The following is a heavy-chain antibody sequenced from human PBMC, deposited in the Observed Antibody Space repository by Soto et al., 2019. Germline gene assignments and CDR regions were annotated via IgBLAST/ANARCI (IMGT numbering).Heavy chain of an antibody. J-gene: IGHJ5*01. CDR3: ASDRWESYSVDS. D-gene: IGHD1-26*01. Sequence: QVQLVQSGAEVKKPGSSVKVSCKASGGVFRNYAINWVRQAPGQGLEWMGGIIPVFGTADYPQKFQGRVTITADESTTTAYLELTSLKTEDTAVYFCASDRWESYSVDSWGQGTLVTAAS. CDR1: GGVFRNYA. CDR2: IIPVFGTA. V-gene: IGHV1-69*01.